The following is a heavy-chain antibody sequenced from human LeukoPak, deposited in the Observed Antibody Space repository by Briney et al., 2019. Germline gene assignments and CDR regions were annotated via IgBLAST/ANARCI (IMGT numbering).Heavy chain of an antibody. V-gene: IGHV4-39*07. CDR3: ARYGSGDYMDV. CDR1: GDSISSSSSY. D-gene: IGHD3-10*01. J-gene: IGHJ6*03. CDR2: IYYSGST. Sequence: PSETLSLTCTVSGDSISSSSSYWGWIRQPPGEGLEWIGSIYYSGSTNYNPSLKSRVTMSVDTSKNQFSLKLSSVTAADTAVYYCARYGSGDYMDVWGKGTTVTISS.